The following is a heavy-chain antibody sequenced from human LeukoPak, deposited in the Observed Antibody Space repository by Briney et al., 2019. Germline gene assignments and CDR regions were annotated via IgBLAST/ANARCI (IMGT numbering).Heavy chain of an antibody. V-gene: IGHV5-51*01. CDR1: GYSFTSYW. CDR2: IYPGDSDT. D-gene: IGHD3-3*01. J-gene: IGHJ6*03. CDR3: ARHPPILDSRVYHYYMDV. Sequence: GESLKISCKGSGYSFTSYWIGWVRQMPGKGLEWMGIIYPGDSDTRYSPSFQGQVTISADKSISTAYLQWSSLKASDTAMYYCARHPPILDSRVYHYYMDVWGKGTTVTVSS.